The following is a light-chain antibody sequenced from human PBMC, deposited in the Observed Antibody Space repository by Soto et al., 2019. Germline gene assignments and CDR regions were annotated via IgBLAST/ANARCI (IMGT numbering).Light chain of an antibody. CDR1: SSDVGAYNY. CDR3: SSYAGSNNSVV. CDR2: EVS. V-gene: IGLV2-8*01. J-gene: IGLJ2*01. Sequence: QSALTQPPSASGSPGQSVTISCTGTSSDVGAYNYVSWYQQHPGKAPKLMIYEVSKRPSGVPDRFSGSKSGNTASLTGSGLQAEDEADYYCSSYAGSNNSVVFGGWTKLTVL.